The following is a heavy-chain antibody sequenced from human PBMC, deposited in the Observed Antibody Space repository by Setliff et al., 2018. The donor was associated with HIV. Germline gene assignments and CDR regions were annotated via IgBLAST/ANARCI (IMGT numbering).Heavy chain of an antibody. V-gene: IGHV4-59*11. CDR3: ARVEYYYDSSGYYHDY. J-gene: IGHJ4*02. CDR2: IYYSGST. CDR1: GGSISSHY. Sequence: SSETLSLTCTVSGGSISSHYWSWIRQPPGKGLEWIGYIYYSGSTNYNPSLKSRVTISVDTSKNQFSLKLSSVTAADTAVYYCARVEYYYDSSGYYHDYWGQGTLVTVSS. D-gene: IGHD3-22*01.